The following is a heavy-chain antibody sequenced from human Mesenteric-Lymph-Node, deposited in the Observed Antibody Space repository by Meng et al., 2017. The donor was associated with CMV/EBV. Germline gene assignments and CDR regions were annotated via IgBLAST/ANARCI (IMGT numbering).Heavy chain of an antibody. Sequence: LTCVVSGGSFSDYYWSWIRHPPGKGLEWIEEINHSGRSNYNPSLKSRVTISLDTSKNQFSLKLSSVTAADTAVYYCASGDGYNQNFGYWGQGTLVTVSS. CDR1: GGSFSDYY. D-gene: IGHD5-24*01. CDR2: INHSGRS. CDR3: ASGDGYNQNFGY. V-gene: IGHV4-34*01. J-gene: IGHJ4*02.